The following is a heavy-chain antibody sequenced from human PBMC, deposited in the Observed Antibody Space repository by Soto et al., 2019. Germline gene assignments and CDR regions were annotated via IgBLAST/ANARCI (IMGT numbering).Heavy chain of an antibody. CDR2: IYYSGST. D-gene: IGHD2-8*01. V-gene: IGHV4-61*01. CDR1: GGSVSRGSYY. J-gene: IGHJ4*02. Sequence: SETLSLTCGVSGGSVSRGSYYWSWIRQPPGKGLEWIGYIYYSGSTSYNPSLESRVTISVDTPRNQFSLKLSSVTAADTAVYYCARMEGYCTSSSCFYFDYWGQGRLVTVLL. CDR3: ARMEGYCTSSSCFYFDY.